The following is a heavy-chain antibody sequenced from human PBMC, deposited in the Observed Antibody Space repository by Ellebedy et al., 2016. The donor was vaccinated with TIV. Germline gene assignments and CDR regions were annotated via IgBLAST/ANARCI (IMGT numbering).Heavy chain of an antibody. CDR3: VTSWRYYYGMDV. Sequence: SGPTLVKPTQTLTLTCTFSGFSLSTSGVGVGWIRQPPGKALEWLALIYWNDDKRYSPSLKSRLTITKDTSKNQVVLTMTNMDPVDTATYYCVTSWRYYYGMDVWGQGTTVTVSS. CDR1: GFSLSTSGVG. J-gene: IGHJ6*02. CDR2: IYWNDDK. V-gene: IGHV2-5*04.